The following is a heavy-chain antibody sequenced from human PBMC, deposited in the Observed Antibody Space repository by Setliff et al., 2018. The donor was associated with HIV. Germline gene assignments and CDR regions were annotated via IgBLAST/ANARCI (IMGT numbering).Heavy chain of an antibody. D-gene: IGHD6-13*01. CDR3: AKGRYSSSWYYFDY. CDR1: GFTFDDYA. CDR2: ITWNSGSI. J-gene: IGHJ4*02. Sequence: PGGSLRLSCAASGFTFDDYAMHWVRQAPGKGLEWVSGITWNSGSIAYADSVKGRFTISRDNAKNSLYLQMNSLRAEDMALYYCAKGRYSSSWYYFDYWGQGTLVTVFS. V-gene: IGHV3-9*03.